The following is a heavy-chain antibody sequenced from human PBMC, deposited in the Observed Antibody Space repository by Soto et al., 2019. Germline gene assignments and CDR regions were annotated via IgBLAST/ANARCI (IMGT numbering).Heavy chain of an antibody. CDR1: GFTFRTNA. CDR3: AKNGYSSGWYGDY. D-gene: IGHD6-19*01. Sequence: QVQLVESGGGVVQPGRSLRLSCAASGFTFRTNAMHWVRQAPGKGLEWVAVISYDGNNKYYADSVKGRFTISRDNSKNTLDLQMNSLRAEDTAVYYCAKNGYSSGWYGDYWGQGTLVTVSS. V-gene: IGHV3-30*18. CDR2: ISYDGNNK. J-gene: IGHJ4*02.